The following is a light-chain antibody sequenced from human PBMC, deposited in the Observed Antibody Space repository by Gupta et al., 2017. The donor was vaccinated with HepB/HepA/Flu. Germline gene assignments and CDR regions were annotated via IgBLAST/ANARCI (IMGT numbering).Light chain of an antibody. J-gene: IGKJ4*01. Sequence: DSVFTQAPLPPPVTPGEPASLTCRSRQSLLHSIGYNLLAWYQQNPGQSPQLLIYVGSTRATGVPDRFSGSGSGTDFTLKISRVEAEDVGVYYCMQARRPPLTFGGGTKVEIK. V-gene: IGKV2-28*01. CDR1: QSLLHSIGYNL. CDR2: VGS. CDR3: MQARRPPLT.